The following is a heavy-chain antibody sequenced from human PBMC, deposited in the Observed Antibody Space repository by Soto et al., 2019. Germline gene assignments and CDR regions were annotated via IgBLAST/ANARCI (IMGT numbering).Heavy chain of an antibody. Sequence: SGPTLVNPTQTLTLTCTFSGFSFTTAGVAAGWIRQTPGGALEWLTRIYYNDDRRFSPSLKTRLTITGDTSKNQVVLSLTNVDPGDTATYFCAHSDGGYEIIYFDFWGQGIPVTGSS. CDR2: IYYNDDR. J-gene: IGHJ4*02. V-gene: IGHV2-5*01. D-gene: IGHD5-12*01. CDR3: AHSDGGYEIIYFDF. CDR1: GFSFTTAGVA.